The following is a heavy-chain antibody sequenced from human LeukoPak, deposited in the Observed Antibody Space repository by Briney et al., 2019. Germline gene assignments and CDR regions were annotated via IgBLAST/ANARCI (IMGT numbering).Heavy chain of an antibody. CDR1: GFTFGTYA. CDR3: AKNWATGLAFYDY. V-gene: IGHV3-23*01. D-gene: IGHD5-24*01. J-gene: IGHJ4*02. Sequence: GGSLRLSCAASGFTFGTYAMTWVRQAPGKGLEWVSAISGGGDYIYYTESAKGRFTTSRDNSKNTLYLQMSSLRADDTAVYYCAKNWATGLAFYDYWGQGAQVTVSS. CDR2: ISGGGDYI.